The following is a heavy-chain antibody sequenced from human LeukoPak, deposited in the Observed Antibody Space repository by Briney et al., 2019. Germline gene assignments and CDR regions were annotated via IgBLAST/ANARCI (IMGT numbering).Heavy chain of an antibody. Sequence: RGSLRLSCAASRFTFSSYAMSWVRQAPGKGLEWVASINHNGNVNYYVDSVKGRFTISRDNAKNSLYLQMSNLRAEDTAVYFCARGGGLDVWGQGATVTVSS. J-gene: IGHJ6*02. CDR3: ARGGGLDV. CDR2: INHNGNVN. V-gene: IGHV3-7*03. D-gene: IGHD3-16*01. CDR1: RFTFSSYA.